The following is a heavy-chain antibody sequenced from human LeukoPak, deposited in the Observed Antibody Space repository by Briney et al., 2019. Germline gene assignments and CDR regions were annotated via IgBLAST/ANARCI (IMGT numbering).Heavy chain of an antibody. D-gene: IGHD1-26*01. Sequence: PETLSLTCAVSGYSLSSGYYWGWIGQSPGKGLEWIGSIYHSGSTHYNPSLKSRVPISVDTSKNHFSLRLSSVTAADTAVYYCARRSGSYRAGAEYFQHWGRGTLVTVSS. V-gene: IGHV4-38-2*01. CDR2: IYHSGST. CDR1: GYSLSSGYY. J-gene: IGHJ1*01. CDR3: ARRSGSYRAGAEYFQH.